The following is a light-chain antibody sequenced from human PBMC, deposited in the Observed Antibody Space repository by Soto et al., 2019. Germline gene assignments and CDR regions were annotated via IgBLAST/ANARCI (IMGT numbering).Light chain of an antibody. CDR3: SSYTSSSPPV. CDR1: SSDVGGYNY. Sequence: QSALTQPASVSGSPGQSITISCTGTSSDVGGYNYVSWYQQHPGKAPKLMIYDVSNRPSGVSNRLSGSKSGNTASLTISGLQAEDEADYDCSSYTSSSPPVFGGGTKLTVL. J-gene: IGLJ2*01. CDR2: DVS. V-gene: IGLV2-14*01.